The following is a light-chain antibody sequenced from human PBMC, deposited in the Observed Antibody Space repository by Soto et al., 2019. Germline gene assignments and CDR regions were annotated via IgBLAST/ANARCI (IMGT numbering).Light chain of an antibody. V-gene: IGLV1-40*01. CDR1: SSNIGAGYD. CDR3: QSYDSSLSAAV. CDR2: GNS. Sequence: QPVLTQPPSVSGAPGQKVIISCTGSSSNIGAGYDVHWYQQLPGTAPKLLIYGNSNRPSGVPDRLSGSKSGTSASLAITGLQVEDEADYYCQSYDSSLSAAVFGGGTKLTV. J-gene: IGLJ2*01.